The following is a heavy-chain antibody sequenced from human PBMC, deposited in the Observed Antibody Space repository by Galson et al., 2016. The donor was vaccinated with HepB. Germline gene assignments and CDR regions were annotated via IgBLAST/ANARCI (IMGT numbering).Heavy chain of an antibody. J-gene: IGHJ4*02. CDR2: ITGSGGST. Sequence: SLRLSCAASGFTFSNYAVSWVRQAPGKGLEWVSLITGSGGSTYYADSVKGRFTISRDNSRNTLYLQVNSLRTEDTAVYYCAKLPRFGVDSWGQGTLATVSS. CDR1: GFTFSNYA. CDR3: AKLPRFGVDS. V-gene: IGHV3-23*01. D-gene: IGHD3-10*01.